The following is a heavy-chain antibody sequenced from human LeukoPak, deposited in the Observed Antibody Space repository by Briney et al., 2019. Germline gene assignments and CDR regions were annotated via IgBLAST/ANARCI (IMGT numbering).Heavy chain of an antibody. Sequence: PSETLSLTCTVSGGSTSGYCLSWIRQPAGKGLEWIGRLSTNEDTYYNPSLRSRVTMSVDTSKNRFSLTLTSVTAADTAMYYRAREEWVRGLPDYWGQGTLVTVSS. V-gene: IGHV4-4*07. J-gene: IGHJ4*02. CDR3: AREEWVRGLPDY. CDR2: LSTNEDT. D-gene: IGHD3-3*01. CDR1: GGSTSGYC.